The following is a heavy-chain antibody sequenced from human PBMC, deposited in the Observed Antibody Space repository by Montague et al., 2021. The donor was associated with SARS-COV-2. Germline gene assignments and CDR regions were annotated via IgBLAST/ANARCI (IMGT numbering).Heavy chain of an antibody. J-gene: IGHJ6*02. Sequence: SETLSLTCAVYGGSFSGYYWSWIRQPPGKGLEWIGEINHSGSTNYNPSXXSRVTISVDTSKNQFSLKLRSVTAADTAVYYCARGRRILLWFGELLSGGDYYGMDVWGQGTTVTVSS. CDR3: ARGRRILLWFGELLSGGDYYGMDV. CDR2: INHSGST. D-gene: IGHD3-10*01. CDR1: GGSFSGYY. V-gene: IGHV4-34*01.